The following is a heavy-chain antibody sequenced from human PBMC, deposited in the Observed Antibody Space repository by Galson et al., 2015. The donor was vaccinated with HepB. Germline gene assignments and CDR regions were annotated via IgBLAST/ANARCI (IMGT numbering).Heavy chain of an antibody. Sequence: SLRLSCAASGFTFSSYWMSWVRQAPGKGLEWVANIKQDGSEKYYVDSVKGRFTISRDNAKNSLYLQMNSLRAEDTAVYYCAREGDDFWSGYFDYWGQGTLVTVSS. CDR1: GFTFSSYW. CDR3: AREGDDFWSGYFDY. CDR2: IKQDGSEK. V-gene: IGHV3-7*03. J-gene: IGHJ4*02. D-gene: IGHD3-3*01.